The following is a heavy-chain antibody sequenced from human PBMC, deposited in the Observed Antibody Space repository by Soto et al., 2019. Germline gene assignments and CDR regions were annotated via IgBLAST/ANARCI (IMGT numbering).Heavy chain of an antibody. V-gene: IGHV3-30*18. J-gene: IGHJ4*02. Sequence: GGSLRLSCAASGFTFSSYGMHWVRQAPGKGLEWVAVISYDGSNKYYADSVKGRFTISRDNSKNTLYLQMNSLRAEDTAVYYCAKEGLQWLALRPYYFDYWGQGTLVTVSS. CDR3: AKEGLQWLALRPYYFDY. CDR1: GFTFSSYG. CDR2: ISYDGSNK. D-gene: IGHD6-19*01.